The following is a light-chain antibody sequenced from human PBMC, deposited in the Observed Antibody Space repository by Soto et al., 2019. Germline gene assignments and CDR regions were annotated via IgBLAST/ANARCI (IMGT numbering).Light chain of an antibody. CDR3: SSYTSSSTLGYV. Sequence: QSALTQPASVSGSPGQSITISCTGTSSDVGGYNYVSWYQQYPGKAPKLMIYEVSYRPSGVSDRFSGSKSGNTASLTISGLQAEDEADYYCSSYTSSSTLGYVFGTGTKLTVL. CDR2: EVS. J-gene: IGLJ1*01. CDR1: SSDVGGYNY. V-gene: IGLV2-14*01.